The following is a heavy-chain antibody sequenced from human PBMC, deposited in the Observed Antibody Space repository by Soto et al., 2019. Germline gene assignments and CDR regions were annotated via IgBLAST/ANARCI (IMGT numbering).Heavy chain of an antibody. J-gene: IGHJ4*02. CDR2: MYITGST. CDR3: ARNAIFGVVTGLDY. V-gene: IGHV4-61*01. D-gene: IGHD3-3*01. CDR1: GASISSMSHH. Sequence: QVQLQESGPGLVRPSETLSLTCTVSGASISSMSHHWSWIRQSPGKGLEWIGYMYITGSTNCNPPLKSRMSISLDTSKNQFSLKLSSVTAADTGVYYCARNAIFGVVTGLDYWGQGSLVTVSP.